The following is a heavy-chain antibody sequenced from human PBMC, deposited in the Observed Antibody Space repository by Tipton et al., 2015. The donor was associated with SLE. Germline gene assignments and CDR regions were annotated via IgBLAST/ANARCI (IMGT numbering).Heavy chain of an antibody. Sequence: QLVQSGAEAKKPGTSVKVSCKASGYRFKDYGITWVRQAPGHVLEWMGWISGDLGNTNYPQKFQGRVTMTIDPSTSTTYMELRSLTSDDTAVYYCARDESLLPCGYWGQGTLVTVSA. D-gene: IGHD2-21*01. CDR3: ARDESLLPCGY. CDR2: ISGDLGNT. CDR1: GYRFKDYG. V-gene: IGHV1-18*04. J-gene: IGHJ4*02.